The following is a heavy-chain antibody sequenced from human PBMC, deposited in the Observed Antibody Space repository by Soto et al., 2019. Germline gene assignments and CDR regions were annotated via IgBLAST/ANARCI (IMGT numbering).Heavy chain of an antibody. CDR3: ARGRDCSSTSCYVSRLESFRPTHWFDP. CDR2: IYHSGST. Sequence: PSETLSLTCAVSSGSISSSNWWSWVRQPPGKGLEWIGEIYHSGSTNYNPSLKSRVTISVDKSKNQFSLKLSSVTAADTAVYYCARGRDCSSTSCYVSRLESFRPTHWFDPWGQGTLVTVSS. CDR1: SGSISSSNW. J-gene: IGHJ5*02. D-gene: IGHD2-2*01. V-gene: IGHV4-4*02.